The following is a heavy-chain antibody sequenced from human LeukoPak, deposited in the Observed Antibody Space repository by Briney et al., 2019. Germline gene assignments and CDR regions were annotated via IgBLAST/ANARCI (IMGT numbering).Heavy chain of an antibody. V-gene: IGHV4-31*03. Sequence: PSQTLSLTCTVSGGSISSGGYFWSWIRQHPGRGLGWIGYIDYSGSTYYSPSLKSRVSISVDTSKNQFSLKVTSVTAADTAVYYCARVYGDYAYLDYWGQGTLVTVSS. CDR1: GGSISSGGYF. CDR2: IDYSGST. CDR3: ARVYGDYAYLDY. J-gene: IGHJ4*02. D-gene: IGHD4-17*01.